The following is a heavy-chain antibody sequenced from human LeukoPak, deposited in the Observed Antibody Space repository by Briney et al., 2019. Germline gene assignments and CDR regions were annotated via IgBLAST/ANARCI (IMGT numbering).Heavy chain of an antibody. D-gene: IGHD1-7*01. Sequence: GGSLRLSCAASGFTFSSYWMHWVRQAPGKGLVWVSRINSDGSSTSYADSVKGRFTISRDNAKNTLYLQMNSLRAEDTAVYYCARGWNSDYFDYWGQGTLVTVSS. V-gene: IGHV3-74*01. J-gene: IGHJ4*02. CDR3: ARGWNSDYFDY. CDR1: GFTFSSYW. CDR2: INSDGSST.